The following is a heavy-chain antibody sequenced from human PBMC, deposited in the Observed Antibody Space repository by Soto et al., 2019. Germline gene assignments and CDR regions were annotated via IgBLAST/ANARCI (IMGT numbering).Heavy chain of an antibody. CDR3: AKDSGYNYGYLRWFDP. D-gene: IGHD5-18*01. Sequence: SETLSLTCTVSGGSISSYYWSWIRQPPGKGLEWIGYIYYSGSTNYNPSLKSRVTISVDTSKNQFSLKLSSVTAADTAVYYCAKDSGYNYGYLRWFDPWGQGTLVTVSS. J-gene: IGHJ5*02. CDR1: GGSISSYY. CDR2: IYYSGST. V-gene: IGHV4-59*01.